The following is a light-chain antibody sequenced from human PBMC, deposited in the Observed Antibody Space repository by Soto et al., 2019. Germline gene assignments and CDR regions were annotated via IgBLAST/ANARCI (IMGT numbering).Light chain of an antibody. J-gene: IGKJ2*01. CDR3: QQYHKFPYT. V-gene: IGKV1-5*03. Sequence: DIQMTQSPSTLSASVEDRVTITCRASQSISAWLAWYQQKPGKAPKLLVYKASTLETGVPSRFSGSGSGTEFTLTISSLQTDDFATYYCQQYHKFPYTLGQRTKLEIK. CDR1: QSISAW. CDR2: KAS.